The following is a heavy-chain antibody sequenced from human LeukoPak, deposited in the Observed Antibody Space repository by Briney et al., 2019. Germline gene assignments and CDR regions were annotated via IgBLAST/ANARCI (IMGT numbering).Heavy chain of an antibody. CDR2: IYYSGST. D-gene: IGHD3-9*01. CDR3: ARSYYDILTGSGMTYYFDY. V-gene: IGHV4-61*01. CDR1: GGSFSSCSYY. J-gene: IGHJ4*02. Sequence: SETLSLTCTVSGGSFSSCSYYWSWLRQPPGTGLELIGYIYYSGSTNYNPSLKSRVTISVDTSKNPFSLKLSSVTAADTAVYYCARSYYDILTGSGMTYYFDYWGQGTLVTVSS.